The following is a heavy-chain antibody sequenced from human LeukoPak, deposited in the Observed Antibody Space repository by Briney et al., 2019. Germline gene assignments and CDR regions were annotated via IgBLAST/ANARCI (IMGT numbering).Heavy chain of an antibody. CDR2: INHSGST. Sequence: SETLSLTCAVYGGSFSGYYWSWIRPPPGKGLEWIGEINHSGSTNYNPSLKSRVTISVDTSKNQFSLKLSSVTAADTAVYYCARGLRITMVRGVITPSNCFDYWGQGTLVTVSS. J-gene: IGHJ4*02. V-gene: IGHV4-34*01. CDR1: GGSFSGYY. CDR3: ARGLRITMVRGVITPSNCFDY. D-gene: IGHD3-10*01.